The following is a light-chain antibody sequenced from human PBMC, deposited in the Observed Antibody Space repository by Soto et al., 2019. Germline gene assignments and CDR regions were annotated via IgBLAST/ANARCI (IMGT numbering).Light chain of an antibody. CDR2: ATS. CDR3: QQRSNWPPIT. V-gene: IGKV3D-20*02. J-gene: IGKJ5*01. CDR1: QSVSSSY. Sequence: EIVLTQSPGNLSLSPGERATLSCRASQSVSSSYLAWYQQKPGQAPRLLIYATSNRATGIPARFSGSGSGTDFTLTISSLEPEDFAVYYCQQRSNWPPITFGQGTRLEIK.